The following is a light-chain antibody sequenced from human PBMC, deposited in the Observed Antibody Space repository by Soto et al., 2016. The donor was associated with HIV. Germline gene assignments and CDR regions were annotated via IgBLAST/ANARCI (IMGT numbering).Light chain of an antibody. J-gene: IGLJ3*02. V-gene: IGLV3-21*03. CDR1: DIGSKS. Sequence: SYELPQPPSVSVAPGKTARITCGGNDIGSKSVHWYQQKPGQAPVLVVYDDDDRPSGIPERFSGSSSGNTATLTISRVEIGDEADYYCQVWASSSDHWVFGGGTKLTVL. CDR2: DDD. CDR3: QVWASSSDHWV.